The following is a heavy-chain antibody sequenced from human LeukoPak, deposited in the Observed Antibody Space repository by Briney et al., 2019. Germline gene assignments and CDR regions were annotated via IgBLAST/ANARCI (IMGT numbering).Heavy chain of an antibody. J-gene: IGHJ5*02. CDR2: INHSGST. CDR3: ARGGSGYSYGYLFRYNWFDP. Sequence: SETLSLTCAVYGGSFSGYYWSWIRQPPGKGLEWIGEINHSGSTNYNPSLKSRVTISVDTSKNQFSLKLSSVTAADTAVYYCARGGSGYSYGYLFRYNWFDPWGQGTLVTVSS. D-gene: IGHD5-18*01. CDR1: GGSFSGYY. V-gene: IGHV4-34*01.